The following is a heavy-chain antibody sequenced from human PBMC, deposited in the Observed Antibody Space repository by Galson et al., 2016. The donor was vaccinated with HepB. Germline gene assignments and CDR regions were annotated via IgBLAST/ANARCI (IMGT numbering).Heavy chain of an antibody. Sequence: SLRLSCAASGFTFSSYAMSWVRQAPGKGLEGVSTISDSGGITYSADSAKGRFTISRDNSKNTLYLQMKSLRAEDTAIYSCAKGPDFWSGYYHFDYWGQGTLVTVSS. J-gene: IGHJ4*02. CDR1: GFTFSSYA. CDR2: ISDSGGIT. D-gene: IGHD3-3*01. V-gene: IGHV3-23*01. CDR3: AKGPDFWSGYYHFDY.